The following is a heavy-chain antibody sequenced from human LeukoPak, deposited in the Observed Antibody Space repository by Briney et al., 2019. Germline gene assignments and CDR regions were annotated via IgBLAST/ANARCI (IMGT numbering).Heavy chain of an antibody. D-gene: IGHD2-2*01. J-gene: IGHJ4*02. V-gene: IGHV3-49*03. Sequence: GGSLRLSCTASGFTFGDYAMSWFRQAPGKGLEWVGFIRSKAYGGTTEYAASVKGRFTISRDDSKSIAYLQMNSLKTEDTAVYYCGYCSSTSWPLHYFDYWGQGTLVTVSS. CDR1: GFTFGDYA. CDR3: GYCSSTSWPLHYFDY. CDR2: IRSKAYGGTT.